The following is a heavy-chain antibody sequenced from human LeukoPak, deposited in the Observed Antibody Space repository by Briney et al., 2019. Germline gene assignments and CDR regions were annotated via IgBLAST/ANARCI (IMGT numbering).Heavy chain of an antibody. V-gene: IGHV1-2*02. J-gene: IGHJ5*02. CDR2: MNPNSGGT. D-gene: IGHD3-3*01. CDR3: ARDGPYYDLWSGYSRSTGFDP. CDR1: GYTFTGYY. Sequence: ASVKVSCEASGYTFTGYYMHWVRQAPGQGLVGMGWMNPNSGGTNYAQKFQGRVTMTRDTSISTAYMELSRLRSDDTAVYYCARDGPYYDLWSGYSRSTGFDPWGQGTLVTVSS.